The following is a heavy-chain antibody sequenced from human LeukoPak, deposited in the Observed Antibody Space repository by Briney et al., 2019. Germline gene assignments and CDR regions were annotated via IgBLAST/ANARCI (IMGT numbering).Heavy chain of an antibody. CDR1: GFTFSSYD. D-gene: IGHD4-23*01. V-gene: IGHV3-13*01. Sequence: GGSLRLSCAASGFTFSSYDMHWVRQATGQGLEWVSAIGTAGDTYYPGSVKGRFTISRENAKNSLYLQMNSLRAGDTAVYYCARVRYGGNSLDYGGQGTLVTVSS. CDR2: IGTAGDT. CDR3: ARVRYGGNSLDY. J-gene: IGHJ4*02.